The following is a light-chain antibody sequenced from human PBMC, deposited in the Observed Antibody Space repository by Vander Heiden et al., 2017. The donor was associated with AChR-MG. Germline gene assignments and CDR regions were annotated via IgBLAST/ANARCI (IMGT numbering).Light chain of an antibody. CDR2: GAS. V-gene: IGKV3-15*01. J-gene: IGKJ4*01. Sequence: EIVMTQSPATLSVSPGERATLSCRASESVGGNLDWHQHKPGQAPRLLIHGASTRATGIPTRFSGSGSGTEFTLTISSLQSEDFAVYFCHHYERWPLTFGGGTEVEIK. CDR3: HHYERWPLT. CDR1: ESVGGN.